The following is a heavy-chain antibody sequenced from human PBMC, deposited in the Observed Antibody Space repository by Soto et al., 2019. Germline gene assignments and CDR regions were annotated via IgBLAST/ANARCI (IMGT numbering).Heavy chain of an antibody. Sequence: SETLPLTCTGSGGSISSYYWSWIRQPPGKGLEWIGYIYYSGSTNYNPSLKSRVTISVDTSKNQFSLKLSSVTAADTAVYYCASGGYDSSGYPNWFDPWGQGTLVTVSS. J-gene: IGHJ5*02. CDR1: GGSISSYY. D-gene: IGHD3-22*01. CDR3: ASGGYDSSGYPNWFDP. V-gene: IGHV4-59*01. CDR2: IYYSGST.